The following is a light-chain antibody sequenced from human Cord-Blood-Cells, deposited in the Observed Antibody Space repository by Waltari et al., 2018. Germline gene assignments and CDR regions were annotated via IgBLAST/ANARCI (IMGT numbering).Light chain of an antibody. CDR2: DVS. Sequence: QSALTQPRPVSGSPGQPVTISSTGTRTDVGGFNYFPCYQQHPGKAPKLMIYDVSKRPSGVPDRFSGSKSGNTASLTISGLQAEDEADYYCCSYAGSYTWVFGGGTKLTVL. CDR1: RTDVGGFNY. V-gene: IGLV2-11*01. J-gene: IGLJ3*02. CDR3: CSYAGSYTWV.